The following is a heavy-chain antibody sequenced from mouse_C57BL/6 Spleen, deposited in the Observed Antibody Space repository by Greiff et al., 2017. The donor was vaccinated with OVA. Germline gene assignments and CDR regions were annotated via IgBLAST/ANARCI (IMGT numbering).Heavy chain of an antibody. CDR1: GFTFTDYG. CDR3: GRPRGFAY. J-gene: IGHJ3*01. CDR2: ISSGSSTI. Sequence: EVKLVESGGGLVKPGGSLKLSCAASGFTFTDYGMHWVRQAPEKGLEWVAYISSGSSTIYYADTVKGRFTISRDNAKTTLFLQITSLRSEDPAMYYCGRPRGFAYWGQGTLVTVSA. V-gene: IGHV5-17*01.